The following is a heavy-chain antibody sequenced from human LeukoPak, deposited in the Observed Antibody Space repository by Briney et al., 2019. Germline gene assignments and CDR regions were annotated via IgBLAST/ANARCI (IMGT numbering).Heavy chain of an antibody. J-gene: IGHJ4*02. D-gene: IGHD7-27*01. CDR2: IWYDGNNK. CDR3: VRDKNWVFDY. V-gene: IGHV3-33*01. CDR1: GYSSRTYA. Sequence: GGSLRLSCAASGYSSRTYAMHWVRQAPGKGLEWVAVIWYDGNNKYYADSVKGRVTISRDNSKNTLNLQMNSLRVEDTAVYYCVRDKNWVFDYWGQGTLVTVSS.